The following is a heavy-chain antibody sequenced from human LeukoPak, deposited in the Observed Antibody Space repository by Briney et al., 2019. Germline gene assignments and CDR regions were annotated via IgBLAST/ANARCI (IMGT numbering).Heavy chain of an antibody. J-gene: IGHJ6*03. CDR2: ILYDGSNK. V-gene: IGHV3-33*06. CDR3: AKGRFGGGIVDSYMDV. CDR1: GFNFNNNG. Sequence: GGSLGLSCAASGFNFNNNGMHWVRQAPGKGLEWVAGILYDGSNKYYVESVEGRFTISRDNSKNTLYLQMNSLRAEDTAVYYCAKGRFGGGIVDSYMDVWGKGTTVTVSS. D-gene: IGHD3-16*02.